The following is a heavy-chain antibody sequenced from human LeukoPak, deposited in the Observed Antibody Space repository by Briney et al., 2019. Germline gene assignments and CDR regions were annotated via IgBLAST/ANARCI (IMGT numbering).Heavy chain of an antibody. CDR1: GDSVSSNSAT. V-gene: IGHV6-1*01. CDR3: ARGSPRHLDY. CDR2: TYYRSKWYN. Sequence: SQTLSLTCAISGDSVSSNSATWNWIRQSPSRGLEWLGRTYYRSKWYNEYAVSVKSRITINPDTSKTQFSLQLNSVPPDDTAVYFCARGSPRHLDYWGQGTLVTVSS. D-gene: IGHD6-19*01. J-gene: IGHJ4*02.